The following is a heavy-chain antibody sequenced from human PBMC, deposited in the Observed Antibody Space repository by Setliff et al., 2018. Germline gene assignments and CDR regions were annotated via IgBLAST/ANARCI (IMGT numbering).Heavy chain of an antibody. CDR2: ISYSGTT. V-gene: IGHV4-39*01. CDR1: GGSIINNNYY. Sequence: PSETLSLTCTVSGGSIINNNYYWGWIRQPPGKGLEWIGTISYSGTTYHNRSLRSRVTISVDTSKNQFSLKLSSVTAADTAVYYCARHHSGSYYGGFDYWGQGTLVTVSS. J-gene: IGHJ4*02. CDR3: ARHHSGSYYGGFDY. D-gene: IGHD1-26*01.